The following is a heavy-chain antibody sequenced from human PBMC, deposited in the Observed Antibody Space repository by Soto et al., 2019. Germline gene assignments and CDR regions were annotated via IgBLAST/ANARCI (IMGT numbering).Heavy chain of an antibody. D-gene: IGHD3-9*01. V-gene: IGHV3-9*01. Sequence: EVQLVESGGGLVQPGRSLRLSCAASGFTFDDYAMHWVRQAPGKGLEWVSGISWNSGSIGYADSVKGRFTISRDNAKNSLYLQMNSLRAEDTALYYCAKDYHYDILTGPGPHYFDYWGQGTLVTVSS. CDR1: GFTFDDYA. J-gene: IGHJ4*02. CDR2: ISWNSGSI. CDR3: AKDYHYDILTGPGPHYFDY.